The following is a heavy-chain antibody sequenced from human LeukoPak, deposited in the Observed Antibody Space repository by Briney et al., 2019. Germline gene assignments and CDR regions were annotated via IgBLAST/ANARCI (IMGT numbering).Heavy chain of an antibody. CDR3: ARLPPVYYYFDY. CDR1: GYSFTSYW. V-gene: IGHV5-51*01. Sequence: LGESLKISCKGSGYSFTSYWIAWVRQMPGKGLEWMGIIYPGDSDTRYSPSFQGQVTISADKSISTAYLQWSSLKASDSAMYYCARLPPVYYYFDYWGQGTLVTVSS. D-gene: IGHD6-6*01. J-gene: IGHJ4*02. CDR2: IYPGDSDT.